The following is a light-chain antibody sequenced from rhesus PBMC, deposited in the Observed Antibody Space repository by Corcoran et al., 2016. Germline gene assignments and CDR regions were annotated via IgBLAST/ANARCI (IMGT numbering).Light chain of an antibody. V-gene: IGKV1-21*01. Sequence: DIQMTQSPSSLSASVGDRATITCRASQGIRSWLAWYQQKPGKAPKLLIYKASSLQSGVPSRFSGMGSGTDFTLTNSSLQPEDFATYCCQQYNSAPFTFGPGTKLDIK. J-gene: IGKJ3*01. CDR1: QGIRSW. CDR3: QQYNSAPFT. CDR2: KAS.